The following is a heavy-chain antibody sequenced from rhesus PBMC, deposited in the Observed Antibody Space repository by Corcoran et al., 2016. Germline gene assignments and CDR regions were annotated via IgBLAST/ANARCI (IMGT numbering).Heavy chain of an antibody. D-gene: IGHD6-13*01. V-gene: IGHV4-106*01. CDR2: NYGSDGAT. CDR1: GCPISSSDY. J-gene: IGHJ4*01. CDR3: ARGLLYIAAAY. Sequence: QVQLQGSGPGLVKPSETLSLSCAVSGCPISSSDYWNCIRHPQGKGLEWIGDNYGSDGATNYNPSLKNRVTISIDTSKNHFSLKLNSVTAADTAVYYCARGLLYIAAAYWGQGVLVTVSS.